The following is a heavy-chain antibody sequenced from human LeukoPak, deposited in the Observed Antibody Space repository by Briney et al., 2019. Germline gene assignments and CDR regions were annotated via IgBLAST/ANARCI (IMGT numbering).Heavy chain of an antibody. CDR3: AKQGVVVVITIFDY. D-gene: IGHD3-22*01. CDR1: GFTFSSNG. CDR2: ISWDGGST. J-gene: IGHJ4*02. V-gene: IGHV3-43D*03. Sequence: GGTLRLSCAASGFTFSSNGMSWVRQAPGKGLEWVSLISWDGGSTYYADSVKGRFTISRDNSKNSLYLQMNSLRAEDTAVYYCAKQGVVVVITIFDYWGQGTLVTVSS.